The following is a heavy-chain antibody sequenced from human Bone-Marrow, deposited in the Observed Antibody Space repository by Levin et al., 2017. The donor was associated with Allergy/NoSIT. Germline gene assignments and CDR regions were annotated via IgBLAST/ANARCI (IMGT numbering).Heavy chain of an antibody. CDR2: LSWYGAVV. D-gene: IGHD2-15*01. CDR1: GFNVHEHA. V-gene: IGHV3-9*01. Sequence: GGSLRLSCVVSGFNVHEHAFHWVRQVPGKGLEWVSGLSWYGAVVGYADSVKGRFTISRDNAKKSVFLHMNSLRGDDTAVYYCARDYCSGGSCSDSYWGQGTLVTVAS. J-gene: IGHJ4*02. CDR3: ARDYCSGGSCSDSY.